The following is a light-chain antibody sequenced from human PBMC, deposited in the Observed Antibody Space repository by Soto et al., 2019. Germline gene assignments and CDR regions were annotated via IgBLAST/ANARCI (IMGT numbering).Light chain of an antibody. V-gene: IGKV1D-8*01. CDR1: QGISSY. Sequence: VIWMTQSPSLLSASTGDRVTISCLMSQGISSYLAWYQQKPGKAPELLIYAASTLQSGVPSRFSGSGSGTDFTLTISCLQSEDFATYYCQQYYSFPRTFGGGTKVDIK. J-gene: IGKJ4*01. CDR2: AAS. CDR3: QQYYSFPRT.